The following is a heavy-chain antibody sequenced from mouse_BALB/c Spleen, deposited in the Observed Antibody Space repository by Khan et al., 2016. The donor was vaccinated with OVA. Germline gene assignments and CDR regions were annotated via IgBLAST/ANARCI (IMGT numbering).Heavy chain of an antibody. CDR1: GYTFTNYG. V-gene: IGHV9-3*02. CDR3: ARDHGSSYGWFAY. D-gene: IGHD1-1*01. CDR2: INTNTGEP. J-gene: IGHJ3*01. Sequence: QIQLVQSGPELKKPGETVKISCKASGYTFTNYGMNWVKQAPGKGLKWMGWINTNTGEPTYAEEFKGRFAFSLETSASTAYLQINNLKNEDTATYFCARDHGSSYGWFAYWGQGTLVTVSA.